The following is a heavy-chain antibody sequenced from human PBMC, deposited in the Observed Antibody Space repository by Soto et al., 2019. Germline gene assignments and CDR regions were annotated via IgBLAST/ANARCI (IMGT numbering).Heavy chain of an antibody. CDR2: IYYSGST. D-gene: IGHD4-17*01. V-gene: IGHV4-31*03. J-gene: IGHJ4*02. CDR1: GGSISSGGYY. Sequence: SETLSLTCTVSGGSISSGGYYWSWIRQHPGKGLEWIGYIYYSGSTYYNPSLKSRVTISVDTSKNQFSLKLSSVTAADTAVYYCARDSDYGSARFDYCGQGPLVTLSS. CDR3: ARDSDYGSARFDY.